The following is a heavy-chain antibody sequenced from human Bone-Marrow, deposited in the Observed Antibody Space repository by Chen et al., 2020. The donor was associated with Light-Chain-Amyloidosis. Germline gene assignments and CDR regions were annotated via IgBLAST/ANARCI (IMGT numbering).Heavy chain of an antibody. CDR2: IIPIYGTT. Sequence: QLVQSGAEVKKPGSSVKVSCKAPVGNFSSDAISWERQSPGQGLEWMGGIIPIYGTTNYAQKFQGRVTMTAYESTNTAYMELSNLRSEDSAVYYCARVSGGDYGPHFFYSFGLDFWGLGTTVTVSS. J-gene: IGHJ6*02. D-gene: IGHD2-21*02. V-gene: IGHV1-69*01. CDR1: VGNFSSDA. CDR3: ARVSGGDYGPHFFYSFGLDF.